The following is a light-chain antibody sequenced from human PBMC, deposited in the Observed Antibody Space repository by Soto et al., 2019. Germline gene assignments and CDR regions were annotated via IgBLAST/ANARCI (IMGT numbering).Light chain of an antibody. J-gene: IGKJ3*01. Sequence: DIQMTQSPSTLSASVGDRVTITCRASQSISTWLAWYQQKPGRAPKLLIFDASTLENGVPSRFSGSGSGTEFSLTITSLQPDDFATYYCQQYNTYSFTFGHGTKVDIK. CDR2: DAS. CDR1: QSISTW. V-gene: IGKV1-5*01. CDR3: QQYNTYSFT.